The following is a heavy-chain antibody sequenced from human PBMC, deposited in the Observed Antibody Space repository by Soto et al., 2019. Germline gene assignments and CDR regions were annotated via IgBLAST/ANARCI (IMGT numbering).Heavy chain of an antibody. D-gene: IGHD2-8*01. Sequence: QVHLVQSGAEVKKPGASVKVSCMASGYNFIAQNIHWVRQAPGLGLEWMGKMNPNSGGSDYAQEFQGRVTVPRDTSISTVYMDLTSLTSDDAAVYYCARERHLYSPSDAFDLWGQGTMVIVSS. V-gene: IGHV1-2*02. CDR1: GYNFIAQN. CDR3: ARERHLYSPSDAFDL. CDR2: MNPNSGGS. J-gene: IGHJ3*01.